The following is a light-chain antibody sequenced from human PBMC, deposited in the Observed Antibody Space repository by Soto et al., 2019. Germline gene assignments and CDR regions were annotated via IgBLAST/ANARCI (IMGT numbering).Light chain of an antibody. V-gene: IGLV2-14*01. CDR2: DVS. J-gene: IGLJ2*01. CDR1: SSDVGGYNY. CDR3: SSDTSSSTLL. Sequence: QSALTQPASVSGAPGQWITLSCTGTSSDVGGYNYVSWYQQHPGTAPKLMIYDVSNQASGVSNRFSGSKAGNTASMTIAVLLADEEAYYCCSSDTSSSTLLFGGGTKLTVL.